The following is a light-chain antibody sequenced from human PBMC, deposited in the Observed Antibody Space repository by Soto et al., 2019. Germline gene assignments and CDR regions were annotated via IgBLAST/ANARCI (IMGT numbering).Light chain of an antibody. CDR1: SSNIGAGYD. CDR2: GNS. Sequence: QSVLTQPPSVSGAPGQRVTISCTGCSSNIGAGYDVHWYQQLPGTAPKLLIYGNSNRPSGVPDRFSGSKSGTSASLAITGLQAEDEADYYCQSYDTSLSALYVFGTGTKVTVL. J-gene: IGLJ1*01. V-gene: IGLV1-40*01. CDR3: QSYDTSLSALYV.